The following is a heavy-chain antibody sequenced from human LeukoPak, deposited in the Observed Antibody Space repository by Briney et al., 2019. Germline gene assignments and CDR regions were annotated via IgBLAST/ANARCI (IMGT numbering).Heavy chain of an antibody. Sequence: PSETLSLTCTVSGGSISSGGYYWSWIRQHPGKGLEWIGYIYYSGSTYYNPSLKSRVTISVDTSKNQFSLKLSSVTAADTAVYYCARGSKAAPGTFDYWGQGTLVTVPS. CDR1: GGSISSGGYY. V-gene: IGHV4-31*03. CDR2: IYYSGST. J-gene: IGHJ4*02. CDR3: ARGSKAAPGTFDY. D-gene: IGHD6-13*01.